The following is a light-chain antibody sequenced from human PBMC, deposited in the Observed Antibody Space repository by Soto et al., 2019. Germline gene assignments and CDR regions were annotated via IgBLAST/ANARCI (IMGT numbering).Light chain of an antibody. J-gene: IGKJ1*01. V-gene: IGKV3-20*01. Sequence: EIALTQSPGTLSLSPGERATLSCRASQSVSSSYLAWYQQKPGQAPRLLIYGASSRATGIPDRFSGSGSGTDFTLTISRLEPEDFAVYYCQQYGSSPPTFGQGTNVDI. CDR3: QQYGSSPPT. CDR1: QSVSSSY. CDR2: GAS.